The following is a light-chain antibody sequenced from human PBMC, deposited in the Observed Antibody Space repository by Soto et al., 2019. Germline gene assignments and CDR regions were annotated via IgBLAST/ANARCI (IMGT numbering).Light chain of an antibody. CDR3: CSYAGSFTWV. CDR1: SGDVGGYNY. V-gene: IGLV2-11*01. Sequence: QSALTQPRSVSGSPGQSVTISCTGTSGDVGGYNYVSWYQQYPGKAPKLMISEVYKRPSGVPDRFSGSKSGNTASLTISGLQGEDEADYYCCSYAGSFTWVFGGGTKLTVL. J-gene: IGLJ3*02. CDR2: EVY.